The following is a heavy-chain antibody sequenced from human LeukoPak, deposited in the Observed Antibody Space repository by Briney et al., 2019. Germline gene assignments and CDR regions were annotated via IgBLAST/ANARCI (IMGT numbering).Heavy chain of an antibody. Sequence: GESLKISCKGSGYSFTSYWNGWVRPMPGKGLGWMGIIYPGDSDTRYSPSFQGQVTISADKSISTAYLQWSSLKASDAAMYYCARHKRQWLVPDGAFDIWGQGTMVTVSS. CDR2: IYPGDSDT. J-gene: IGHJ3*02. CDR3: ARHKRQWLVPDGAFDI. CDR1: GYSFTSYW. D-gene: IGHD6-19*01. V-gene: IGHV5-51*01.